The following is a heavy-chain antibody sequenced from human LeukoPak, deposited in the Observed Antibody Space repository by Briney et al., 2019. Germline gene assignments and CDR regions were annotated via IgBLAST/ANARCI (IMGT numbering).Heavy chain of an antibody. D-gene: IGHD3-10*01. Sequence: PGGSLRLSCAASGFTFSSSGMNWVRQAPGKGLEWVAIIWYDGSNKYYADSVKGRFTISRDNSKNTLYLQMNSLRAEDTAMYYCARVRLYGSGSYYSESWGQGTLITVSS. CDR2: IWYDGSNK. J-gene: IGHJ5*02. CDR3: ARVRLYGSGSYYSES. V-gene: IGHV3-33*08. CDR1: GFTFSSSG.